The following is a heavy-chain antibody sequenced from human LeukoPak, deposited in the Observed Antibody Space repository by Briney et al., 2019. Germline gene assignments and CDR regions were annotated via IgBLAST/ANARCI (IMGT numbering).Heavy chain of an antibody. D-gene: IGHD4-17*01. CDR2: ISGSGGST. CDR3: AKVYRDNGDYFAFNV. J-gene: IGHJ3*01. CDR1: GGSIRSSYYY. Sequence: PSETLSLTCTVSGGSIRSSYYYWGWIRQPPGKGLEWVSAISGSGGSTYYADSVKGRFTISRDNSRNTLYLQMNSLRAEDTAVYYCAKVYRDNGDYFAFNVWGQGSMVTVSS. V-gene: IGHV3-23*01.